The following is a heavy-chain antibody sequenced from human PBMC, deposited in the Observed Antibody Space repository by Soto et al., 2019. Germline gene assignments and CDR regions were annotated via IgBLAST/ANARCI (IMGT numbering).Heavy chain of an antibody. CDR1: GGSISSYY. J-gene: IGHJ5*02. CDR3: ASLYYDILTGYPRFDP. Sequence: PSETLSLTCTVSGGSISSYYWSWIRQPPGKGLEWIGYIYYSGSTNYNPSLKSRVTISVDTSKNQFSLKLSPVTAADTAVYYCASLYYDILTGYPRFDPWGQGTLVTVSS. D-gene: IGHD3-9*01. V-gene: IGHV4-59*01. CDR2: IYYSGST.